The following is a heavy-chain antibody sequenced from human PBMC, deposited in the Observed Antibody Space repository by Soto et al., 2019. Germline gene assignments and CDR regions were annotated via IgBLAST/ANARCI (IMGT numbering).Heavy chain of an antibody. CDR3: ARGRTGTRYYYYGMDV. CDR2: IYYSGST. Sequence: SETLSLTCTVSGGSISSCDYYWSWIRQPPGKGLEWIGYIYYSGSTYYNPSLKSRVTISVDTSKNQFSLKLSSVTAADTAVYYCARGRTGTRYYYYGMDVWGQGTTVTVSS. J-gene: IGHJ6*02. V-gene: IGHV4-30-4*08. CDR1: GGSISSCDYY. D-gene: IGHD1-7*01.